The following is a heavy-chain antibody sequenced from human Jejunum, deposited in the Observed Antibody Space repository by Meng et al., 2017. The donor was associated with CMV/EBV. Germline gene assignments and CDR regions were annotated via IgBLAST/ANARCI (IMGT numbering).Heavy chain of an antibody. V-gene: IGHV3-73*01. D-gene: IGHD3-3*01. CDR1: FGFSDVV. Sequence: FGFSDVVIHWVRQASGKGLEWVGRIASQTDNFATAYAASVKGRFTISRNDSKNTAYLQMNSLKTEDTAMYYCATQESTFAVIPFDDWGQGTLVTVSS. J-gene: IGHJ4*02. CDR3: ATQESTFAVIPFDD. CDR2: IASQTDNFAT.